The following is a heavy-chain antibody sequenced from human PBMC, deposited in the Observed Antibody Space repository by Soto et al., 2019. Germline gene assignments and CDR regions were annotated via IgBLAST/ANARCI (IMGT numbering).Heavy chain of an antibody. Sequence: ASVKVSCKASGYTFTSYAMHWVRQAPGQRLEWMGWINAGNGNTKYSQKFQGRVTITRDTSASTAYMELSSLRSEDTAVYYCARLGHFGGSGWYLQDWEYFQHWGQGTLVTVSS. CDR1: GYTFTSYA. D-gene: IGHD6-19*01. V-gene: IGHV1-3*01. CDR3: ARLGHFGGSGWYLQDWEYFQH. CDR2: INAGNGNT. J-gene: IGHJ1*01.